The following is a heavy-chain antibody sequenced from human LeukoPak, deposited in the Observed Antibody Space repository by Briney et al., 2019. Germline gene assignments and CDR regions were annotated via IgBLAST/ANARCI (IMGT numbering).Heavy chain of an antibody. V-gene: IGHV3-66*01. J-gene: IGHJ4*02. CDR2: IYSGGST. CDR3: ARDPPAVAINTYG. Sequence: GGSLRLSCAASGVTVSNNFMMWVRQAPGKGLEWVSLIYSGGSTQYADSVKGRFTTSRDHSKNTLYLQMHSLRAEDTAVYYCARDPPAVAINTYGWGRGTLVTVSS. D-gene: IGHD6-19*01. CDR1: GVTVSNNF.